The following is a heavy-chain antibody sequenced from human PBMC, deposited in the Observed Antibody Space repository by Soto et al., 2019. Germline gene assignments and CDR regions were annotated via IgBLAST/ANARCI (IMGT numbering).Heavy chain of an antibody. CDR1: GASMSSSPYF. CDR2: IEFRGTT. J-gene: IGHJ5*02. V-gene: IGHV4-39*02. CDR3: SRRAPEGFDP. Sequence: ETLVLTFNVSGASMSSSPYFCAWIRRPPGQGLVWIGSIEFRGTTYTNRSLESRVTISVDTSKNHVSLKLDYVTAAETAFFYCSRRAPEGFDPWGQGTLVGVSA.